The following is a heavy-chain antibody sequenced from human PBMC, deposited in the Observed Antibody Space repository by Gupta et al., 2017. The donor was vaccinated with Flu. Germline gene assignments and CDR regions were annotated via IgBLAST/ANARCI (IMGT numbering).Heavy chain of an antibody. CDR2: ISSGRRTI. D-gene: IGHD1-26*01. J-gene: IGHJ6*02. Sequence: VSYISSGRRTINYADSVKGRFTISRDNAKGSLHLQMNSLRVDDTAVYYCARDRSGCISNYGLDFWGQGTTVTVSS. CDR3: ARDRSGCISNYGLDF. V-gene: IGHV3-11*01.